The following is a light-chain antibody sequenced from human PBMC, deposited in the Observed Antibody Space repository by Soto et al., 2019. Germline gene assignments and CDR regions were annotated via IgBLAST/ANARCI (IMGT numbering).Light chain of an antibody. CDR1: QSISSW. V-gene: IGKV1-5*03. J-gene: IGKJ4*02. Sequence: DIKMTQSPSTLSASVGDRVTITCRASQSISSWLAWYQQKPGKAPKLLIYKASSLEGGFPSRFSSSGSGTEFTLTISSLQPDGFATYYCQQYNSYSPLTFGGGTNVEIK. CDR3: QQYNSYSPLT. CDR2: KAS.